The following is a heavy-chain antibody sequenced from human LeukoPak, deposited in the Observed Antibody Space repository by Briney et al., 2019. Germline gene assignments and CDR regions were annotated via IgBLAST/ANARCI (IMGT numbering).Heavy chain of an antibody. D-gene: IGHD1-26*01. V-gene: IGHV1-8*01. Sequence: ASVKVSCKASGYTFTSYDINWVRQATGQGLEWMGWMNPNSGNTGYAQKFQGRVTMTRNTSLSTAYMYLRSLRSDGTAVYYCARGGRWELPRPYAFDIWGQGTMVTGSS. CDR3: ARGGRWELPRPYAFDI. CDR2: MNPNSGNT. J-gene: IGHJ3*02. CDR1: GYTFTSYD.